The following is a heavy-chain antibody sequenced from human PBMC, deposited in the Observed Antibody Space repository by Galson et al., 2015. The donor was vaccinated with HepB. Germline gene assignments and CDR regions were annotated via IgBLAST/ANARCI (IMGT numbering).Heavy chain of an antibody. CDR1: GFIFSDYG. V-gene: IGHV3-30*03. D-gene: IGHD6-19*01. J-gene: IGHJ4*02. CDR2: ISYDGNNI. CDR3: ARGYGSGRYGGDYFDY. Sequence: SLRLSCAASGFIFSDYGMHWVRQAPGKGLEWVALISYDGNNIFYADPVKGRFTISRDTSKNTVYLHMNSLRPEDTAVYFCARGYGSGRYGGDYFDYWGQGTLVTVSS.